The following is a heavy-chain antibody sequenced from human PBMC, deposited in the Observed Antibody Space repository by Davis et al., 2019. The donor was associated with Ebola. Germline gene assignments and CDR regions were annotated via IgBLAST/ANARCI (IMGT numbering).Heavy chain of an antibody. CDR1: GYAFTNFD. J-gene: IGHJ4*02. V-gene: IGHV1-2*06. CDR2: INPNSGGT. D-gene: IGHD6-13*01. CDR3: AASTSSPLVNDY. Sequence: AASVKVSCKASGYAFTNFDMHYVRQAPGQGLEWMGRINPNSGGTNYAQKFQGRVTMTRDTSISTAYMELSRLRSDDTAVYYCAASTSSPLVNDYWGQGTLVTVSS.